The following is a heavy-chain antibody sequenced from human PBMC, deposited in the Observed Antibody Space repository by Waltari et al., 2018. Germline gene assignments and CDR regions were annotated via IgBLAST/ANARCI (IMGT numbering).Heavy chain of an antibody. Sequence: QVQLVESGGGVVQPGGSRRLSCAASGFTLSSYGMHWVRQAPGKGLELVAFIRYDGSNKYYADSVKGRFTISRDNSKNTLYLQMNSLRAEDTAVYYCAKLLLGSSWYPADAFDIWGQGTMVTVSS. V-gene: IGHV3-30*02. CDR1: GFTLSSYG. J-gene: IGHJ3*02. CDR3: AKLLLGSSWYPADAFDI. CDR2: IRYDGSNK. D-gene: IGHD6-13*01.